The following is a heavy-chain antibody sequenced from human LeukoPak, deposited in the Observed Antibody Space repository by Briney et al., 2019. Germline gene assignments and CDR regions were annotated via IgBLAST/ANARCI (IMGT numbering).Heavy chain of an antibody. V-gene: IGHV5-51*01. CDR1: GYSLTTYW. CDR2: IYPDDSDT. Sequence: GESLKISCKGSGYSLTTYWIGWVRQMPGKGLEYMGIIYPDDSDTKYNPSFQGHVTISADKSINTAYLQWSSLKASDTAMYYCASSEFSSSGGRPDYWGQGTLVTVSS. CDR3: ASSEFSSSGGRPDY. J-gene: IGHJ4*02. D-gene: IGHD6-6*01.